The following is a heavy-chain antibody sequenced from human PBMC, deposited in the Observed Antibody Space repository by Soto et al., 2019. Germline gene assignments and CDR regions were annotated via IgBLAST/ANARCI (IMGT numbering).Heavy chain of an antibody. CDR3: AKDPIGTRGHNWSEH. CDR2: ISGSGGST. D-gene: IGHD1-1*01. CDR1: GFTFSSYA. V-gene: IGHV3-23*01. J-gene: IGHJ5*02. Sequence: WGSLRLSCAASGFTFSSYAMSWVRQAPGKGLEWVSAISGSGGSTYYADSVKGRLTISRDNSKNTLYLQMNSLRAEDTAVYYCAKDPIGTRGHNWSEHWGQGTMVNVSS.